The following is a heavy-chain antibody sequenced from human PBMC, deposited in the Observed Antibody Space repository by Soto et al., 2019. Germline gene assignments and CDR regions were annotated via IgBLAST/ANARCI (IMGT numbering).Heavy chain of an antibody. CDR2: INPSGGST. Sequence: ASVKVSCKASGYTFTSYYMHWVRQAPGQGLEWMGIINPSGGSTSYAQKFQGRVTMTRDTSTSTVYMELSSLRSEDTAVYYCASLVGATLGFDYWGQGTLVTVSS. D-gene: IGHD1-26*01. CDR3: ASLVGATLGFDY. V-gene: IGHV1-46*01. J-gene: IGHJ4*02. CDR1: GYTFTSYY.